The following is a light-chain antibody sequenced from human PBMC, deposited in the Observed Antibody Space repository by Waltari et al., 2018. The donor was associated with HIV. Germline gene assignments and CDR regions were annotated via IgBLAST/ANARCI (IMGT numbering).Light chain of an antibody. CDR3: STWDNSLSHWV. CDR1: ISNLGGNF. J-gene: IGLJ3*02. Sequence: QSVVTQPPSASGTPGQNISISCSGDISNLGGNFVYWYQQRPGTAPRLLIYRIDLRPSGVPDRFSGSQSATSASLAISGLRSEDEADYHCSTWDNSLSHWVFGGGTKVTVL. CDR2: RID. V-gene: IGLV1-47*01.